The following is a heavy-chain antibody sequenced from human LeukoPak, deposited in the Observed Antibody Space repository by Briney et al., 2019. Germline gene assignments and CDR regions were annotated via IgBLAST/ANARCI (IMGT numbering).Heavy chain of an antibody. J-gene: IGHJ4*02. D-gene: IGHD5-18*01. CDR1: GGTFSSYA. V-gene: IGHV1-69*13. CDR2: IIPIFGTA. CDR3: ASTDRGYSYGWDYYFDY. Sequence: SVKVSCKASGGTFSSYAISWVRQAPGQGLEWMGGIIPIFGTANYAQKFQGRVTITADESTSTAYMELSSLRSEDTAMYYCASTDRGYSYGWDYYFDYWGQGTLITVSS.